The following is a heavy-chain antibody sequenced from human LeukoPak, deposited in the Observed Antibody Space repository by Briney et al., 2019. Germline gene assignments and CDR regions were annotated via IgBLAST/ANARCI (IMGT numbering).Heavy chain of an antibody. D-gene: IGHD2-15*01. V-gene: IGHV1-3*01. CDR1: GYTFTSYA. J-gene: IGHJ6*02. CDR3: ARDPPRIVVVVAATNYYGMDV. CDR2: INAGNGNT. Sequence: GASVKVSCKASGYTFTSYAMHWVRQAPGQRLEWMGWINAGNGNTKYSQKFQGRVTITRDTSASTAYMELSSLRSDDTAVYYCARDPPRIVVVVAATNYYGMDVWGQGTTVTVSS.